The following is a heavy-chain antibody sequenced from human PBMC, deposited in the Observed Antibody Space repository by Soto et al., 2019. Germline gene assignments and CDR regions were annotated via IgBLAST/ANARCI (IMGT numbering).Heavy chain of an antibody. CDR1: GFTFDEYG. J-gene: IGHJ6*02. D-gene: IGHD2-8*02. CDR3: AKSTGGTANGMDV. V-gene: IGHV3-9*01. Sequence: GGSLRLSCAASGFTFDEYGMHWVRQAPGKGLEWVSGISWNSGTIGHADSVKGRFTISRDNAKNSLYLQMSSLRAEDTALYYCAKSTGGTANGMDVWGQGTTVTVSS. CDR2: ISWNSGTI.